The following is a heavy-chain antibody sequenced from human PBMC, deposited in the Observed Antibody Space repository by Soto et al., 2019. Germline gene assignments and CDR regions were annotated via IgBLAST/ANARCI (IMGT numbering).Heavy chain of an antibody. CDR1: GFTFSSYA. V-gene: IGHV3-30-3*01. D-gene: IGHD3-10*01. CDR3: AREARLSGSYWGRFDP. Sequence: SLRLSCAASGFTFSSYAMHWVRQAPGKGLEWVAVISYDGSNKYYADSVKGRFTISRDNSKNTLYLQMNSLRAEDTAVYYCAREARLSGSYWGRFDPWGQGTLVTVSS. CDR2: ISYDGSNK. J-gene: IGHJ5*02.